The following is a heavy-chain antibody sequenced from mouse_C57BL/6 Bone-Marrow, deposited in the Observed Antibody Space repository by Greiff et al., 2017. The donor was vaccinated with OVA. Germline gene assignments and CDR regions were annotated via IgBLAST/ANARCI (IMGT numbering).Heavy chain of an antibody. CDR1: GYAFSSSW. CDR3: AREGSPDV. Sequence: VKLMESGPELVKPGASVKISCKASGYAFSSSWMNWVKQRPGKGLEWIGRIYPGDGDTNYNGKFKGKATLTADKSSSTAYMQLSSLTSEDSAVYFCAREGSPDVWGTGTTVTVSS. V-gene: IGHV1-82*01. CDR2: IYPGDGDT. J-gene: IGHJ1*03.